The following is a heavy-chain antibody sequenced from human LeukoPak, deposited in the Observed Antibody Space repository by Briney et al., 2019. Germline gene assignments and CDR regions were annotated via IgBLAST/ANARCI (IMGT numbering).Heavy chain of an antibody. D-gene: IGHD3-22*01. V-gene: IGHV3-48*01. CDR2: ISTSSNTI. CDR1: GFIFSDYS. CDR3: ARGAAHSYGYFSDY. J-gene: IGHJ4*02. Sequence: PGGSLRLSCATTGFIFSDYSMSWVRQAPGKGLEWLSFISTSSNTIYYADSVKGRFTVSRDNAKNSLYLQINSLTGEDTAAYYCARGAAHSYGYFSDYWGQGILVIVSS.